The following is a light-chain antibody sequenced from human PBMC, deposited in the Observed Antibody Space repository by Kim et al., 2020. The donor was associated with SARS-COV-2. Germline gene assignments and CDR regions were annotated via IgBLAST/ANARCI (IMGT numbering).Light chain of an antibody. CDR2: YDS. Sequence: SYELTQPPSVSVAPGKTARITCGGNNIGSKGVHWYQQKPGQAPVLVIYYDSDRPSGIPERFSGSNSGHTATLTISRVEAGDEADYYCQVWDSSSDHWVFG. CDR1: NIGSKG. V-gene: IGLV3-21*04. J-gene: IGLJ3*02. CDR3: QVWDSSSDHWV.